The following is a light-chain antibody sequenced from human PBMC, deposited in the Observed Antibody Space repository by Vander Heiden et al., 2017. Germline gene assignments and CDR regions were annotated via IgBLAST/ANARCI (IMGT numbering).Light chain of an antibody. Sequence: QSVLTQPPPVSGAPGQRVTISCTGSSSNIGAGYDVHWYQQLPGTAPKLLIYGNSNRPSGVPDRFSGSKSGTSDSLAINGLQAEDEAEYYCQSSDSSLSGVVFGGGTKLTVL. CDR1: SSNIGAGYD. J-gene: IGLJ2*01. CDR3: QSSDSSLSGVV. CDR2: GNS. V-gene: IGLV1-40*01.